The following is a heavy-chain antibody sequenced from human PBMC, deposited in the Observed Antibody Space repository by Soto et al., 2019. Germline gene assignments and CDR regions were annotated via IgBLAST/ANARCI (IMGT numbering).Heavy chain of an antibody. V-gene: IGHV3-30*18. CDR3: AKTWIQLWTLDY. Sequence: QVQLVESGGGVVQPGRSLRLSCAASGFTFSSYGMHWVRQAPGKGLEWVAVISYDGSNKYYADSVKGRFTISRDNXXXXXXLQXNSXRAXXTAVXYCAKTWIQLWTLDYWGQGTLVTVSS. CDR1: GFTFSSYG. D-gene: IGHD5-18*01. J-gene: IGHJ4*02. CDR2: ISYDGSNK.